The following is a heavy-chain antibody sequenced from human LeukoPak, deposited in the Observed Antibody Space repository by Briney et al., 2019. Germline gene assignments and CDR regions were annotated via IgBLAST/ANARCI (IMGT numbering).Heavy chain of an antibody. Sequence: GGSLRLSCAASGFTFSSYWMHWVRQAPGKGLVWVSRINSDGNSITYADSVKGRFTISSDNAKNTLYLQMNSLRAEDTAVYYCAREVLRGASCQDYWGQGTLVTVSS. V-gene: IGHV3-74*03. CDR3: AREVLRGASCQDY. J-gene: IGHJ4*02. D-gene: IGHD2-15*01. CDR2: INSDGNSI. CDR1: GFTFSSYW.